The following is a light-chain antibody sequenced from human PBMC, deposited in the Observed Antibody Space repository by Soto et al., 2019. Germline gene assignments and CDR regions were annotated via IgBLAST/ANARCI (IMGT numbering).Light chain of an antibody. V-gene: IGLV2-18*02. CDR1: SSDVDSYNR. J-gene: IGLJ1*01. CDR2: EVS. Sequence: QSALTQPPSVSGSPGQSVTISCTATSSDVDSYNRVSWYQQPPGTAPKLMIYEVSNRPSGVPDRFSGSKSGNTASLTISGLQAEDEADYYCSTYTSRSTFLYVFGTGNKVTVL. CDR3: STYTSRSTFLYV.